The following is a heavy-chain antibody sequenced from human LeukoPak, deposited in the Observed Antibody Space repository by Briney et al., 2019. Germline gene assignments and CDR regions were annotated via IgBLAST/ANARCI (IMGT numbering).Heavy chain of an antibody. D-gene: IGHD2-2*01. Sequence: GGSLRLSCAASGLTFSSYWMHWVRQAPGKGLVWVSHITSDGSSTSHADSVKGRFTISRDNAKSTLYLQMNSLRAEDTAVYYCAARGYCSSTSCLLEYWGQGTLVTVSS. CDR1: GLTFSSYW. CDR3: AARGYCSSTSCLLEY. CDR2: ITSDGSST. J-gene: IGHJ4*02. V-gene: IGHV3-74*01.